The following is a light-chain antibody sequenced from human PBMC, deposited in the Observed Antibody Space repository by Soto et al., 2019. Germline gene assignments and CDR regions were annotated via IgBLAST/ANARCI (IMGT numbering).Light chain of an antibody. J-gene: IGLJ1*01. Sequence: QSALTQPPSASGSPGQSVTISCTGTSSDVGGYNYVSWYQQHPGKAPKLMIYEVSKRHSGVPDRFSGSKSGNTASLTVSGLQAEDEADYYCSSYAGTNHYVFGTGTKVTVL. V-gene: IGLV2-8*01. CDR1: SSDVGGYNY. CDR2: EVS. CDR3: SSYAGTNHYV.